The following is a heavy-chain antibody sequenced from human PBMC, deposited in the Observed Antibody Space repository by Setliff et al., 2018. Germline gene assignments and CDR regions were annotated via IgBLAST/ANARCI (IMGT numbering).Heavy chain of an antibody. CDR3: ARPYYDSRYAFDI. Sequence: SVKVSCKASGGTFSSYAISWVRQAPGQGLEWMGGIIPIFATANYPQKFQGRVTITTDESTRTAYMELSSLRSEDTAVYYCARPYYDSRYAFDIWGQGTVVTVSS. J-gene: IGHJ3*02. CDR2: IIPIFATA. CDR1: GGTFSSYA. V-gene: IGHV1-69*05. D-gene: IGHD3-22*01.